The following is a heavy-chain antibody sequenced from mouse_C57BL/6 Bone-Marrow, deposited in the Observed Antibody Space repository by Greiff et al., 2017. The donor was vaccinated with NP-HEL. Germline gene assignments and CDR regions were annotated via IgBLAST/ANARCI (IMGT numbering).Heavy chain of an antibody. V-gene: IGHV5-6*01. CDR3: ARGYYGSSYGY. Sequence: EVQGVESGGDLVKPGGSLKLSCAASGFTFSSYGMSWVRQTPDKRLEWVATISSGGSYTYYPDSVKGRFTISRDNAKNTLYLQMSSLKSEDTAMYYCARGYYGSSYGYWGQGTTLTVSA. D-gene: IGHD1-1*01. CDR2: ISSGGSYT. J-gene: IGHJ2*01. CDR1: GFTFSSYG.